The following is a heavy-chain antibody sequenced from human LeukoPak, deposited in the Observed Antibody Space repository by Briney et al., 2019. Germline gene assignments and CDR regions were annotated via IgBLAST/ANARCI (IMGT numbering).Heavy chain of an antibody. J-gene: IGHJ4*02. Sequence: PGGSLRLSCAASGFTFSSYDMSWVRQAPGKGLEWVSAISGSGGSTYYADSVKGRFTISRDNTKNTLYLQMNSLRAEDTAVYYCAKDHYSSGWYPTPFDYWGQGTLVTVSS. CDR3: AKDHYSSGWYPTPFDY. D-gene: IGHD6-19*01. CDR1: GFTFSSYD. CDR2: ISGSGGST. V-gene: IGHV3-23*01.